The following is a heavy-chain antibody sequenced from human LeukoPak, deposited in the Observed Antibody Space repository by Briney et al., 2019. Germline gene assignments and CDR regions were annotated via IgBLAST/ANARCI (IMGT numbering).Heavy chain of an antibody. J-gene: IGHJ4*02. CDR3: ATELDLPSASYPYFDY. CDR1: GGAFSSYA. CDR2: IIPILGIA. D-gene: IGHD1-26*01. V-gene: IGHV1-69*04. Sequence: RASVKVSCKASGGAFSSYAISWVRQAPGQGLEWMGRIIPILGIANYAQKFQGRVTITADKFTSTAYMELSSLRSEDTAVYYCATELDLPSASYPYFDYWGQGTLVTLSS.